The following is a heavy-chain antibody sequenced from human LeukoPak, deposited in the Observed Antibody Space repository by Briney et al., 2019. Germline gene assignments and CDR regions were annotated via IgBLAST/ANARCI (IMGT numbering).Heavy chain of an antibody. CDR1: GFTVSSNY. V-gene: IGHV3-53*01. D-gene: IGHD6-19*01. Sequence: PGGSLRLSCAASGFTVSSNYMSWVRQAPGKGLEWVSVIYSGGSTYYADSVKGRFTNSRDNSKNTLYLQMNSLRAEDTAVYYCARGKFGPSSGHDYWGQGTLVTVSS. J-gene: IGHJ4*02. CDR2: IYSGGST. CDR3: ARGKFGPSSGHDY.